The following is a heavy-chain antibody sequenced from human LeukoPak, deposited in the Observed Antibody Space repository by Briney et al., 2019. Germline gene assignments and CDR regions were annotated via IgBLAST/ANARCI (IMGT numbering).Heavy chain of an antibody. CDR1: GFTFSNYA. CDR3: ARGAGVMTIAAPFDY. J-gene: IGHJ4*02. Sequence: GGSLRLSCAASGFTFSNYAMNWVRRAPGKGLEWVAFIRHDGSIKYYADSVKGRFTISRDNSKNTLYLQMNSLRPEDTAVYYCARGAGVMTIAAPFDYWGQGTLVTVSS. D-gene: IGHD6-13*01. CDR2: IRHDGSIK. V-gene: IGHV3-30*02.